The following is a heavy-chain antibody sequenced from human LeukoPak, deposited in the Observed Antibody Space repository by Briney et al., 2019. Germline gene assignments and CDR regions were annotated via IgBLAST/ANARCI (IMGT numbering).Heavy chain of an antibody. J-gene: IGHJ5*02. D-gene: IGHD1-7*01. Sequence: SETLSLTCTVSGGSISSGGYYWSWIRQHPGKGLEWIGYIYYSGSTYYNPSLKSRVTISVDTSKNQFSLKLSSVTAADTAVYYCARDKSITGTTAWFDPWGQGTLVTVSS. CDR1: GGSISSGGYY. CDR3: ARDKSITGTTAWFDP. CDR2: IYYSGST. V-gene: IGHV4-31*03.